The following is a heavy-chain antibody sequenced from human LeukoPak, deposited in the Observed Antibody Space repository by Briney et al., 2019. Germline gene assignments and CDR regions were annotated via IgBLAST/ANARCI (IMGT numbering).Heavy chain of an antibody. CDR1: GFTFSNYP. CDR2: IGGSDDT. CDR3: ARARVVDRRGYFDY. Sequence: PGDSLRLSCVASGFTFSNYPMTWVRQFPGKGLQWVSTIGGSDDTYYADSVKGRFTIPRDTSKNTLYLQMHSLGAEDTAVYYCARARVVDRRGYFDYWGQGTLVTASS. D-gene: IGHD2-15*01. V-gene: IGHV3-23*01. J-gene: IGHJ4*02.